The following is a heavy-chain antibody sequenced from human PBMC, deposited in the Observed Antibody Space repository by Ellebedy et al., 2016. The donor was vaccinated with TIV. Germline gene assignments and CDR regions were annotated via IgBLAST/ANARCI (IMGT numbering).Heavy chain of an antibody. CDR3: ARGSLSSSSWYSRLHWFDP. D-gene: IGHD6-13*01. J-gene: IGHJ5*02. CDR2: ISSSGSTI. V-gene: IGHV3-48*03. CDR1: GFTFSSYE. Sequence: PGGSLRLSCAASGFTFSSYEMNWVRQAPGKGLEWVSYISSSGSTIYYADSVKGRFTISRDNAKNSLYLQMNSLRAEDTAVYYCARGSLSSSSWYSRLHWFDPWGQGTLVTVSS.